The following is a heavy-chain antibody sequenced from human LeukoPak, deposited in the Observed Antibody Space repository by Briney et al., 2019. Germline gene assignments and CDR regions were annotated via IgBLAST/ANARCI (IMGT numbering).Heavy chain of an antibody. Sequence: PGGSLRLSCVASGLTVSSDSVNWVRQAPGKGLEWVSYISSSSSTIYYADSVKDRFTISRDNAKNSLDLQMNSLRDEDTAVYYCVRARASGRSGFAYWGQGTLVTVSS. J-gene: IGHJ4*02. D-gene: IGHD2-15*01. CDR3: VRARASGRSGFAY. V-gene: IGHV3-48*02. CDR2: ISSSSSTI. CDR1: GLTVSSDS.